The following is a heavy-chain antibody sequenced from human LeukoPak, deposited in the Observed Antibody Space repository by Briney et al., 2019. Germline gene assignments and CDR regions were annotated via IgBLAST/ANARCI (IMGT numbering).Heavy chain of an antibody. CDR2: IYSGGST. Sequence: GGSLRLSCAASGFTVSSNYMSWVRQAPGKGLEWVSVIYSGGSTYYADSVKGRFTISRDNSKNTLYLQMNSLRAEDTAVYYCARVTGSGWYRGYYMDVWGKGTTVTVSS. V-gene: IGHV3-53*01. CDR1: GFTVSSNY. D-gene: IGHD6-19*01. J-gene: IGHJ6*03. CDR3: ARVTGSGWYRGYYMDV.